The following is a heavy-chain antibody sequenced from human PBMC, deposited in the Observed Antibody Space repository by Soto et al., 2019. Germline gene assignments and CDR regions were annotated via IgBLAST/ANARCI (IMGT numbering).Heavy chain of an antibody. J-gene: IGHJ4*02. CDR3: ARWPLYCSSTSCYLGFDY. CDR2: IYYSGST. D-gene: IGHD2-2*01. V-gene: IGHV4-31*03. Sequence: QVQLQESGPGLVKPSQTLSLTCTVSGGSISSGGYYWSWIRQHPGKGLEWIGYIYYSGSTYYNPSLKSRVTISVDTSKNQFSLKLSSVTAADTAVYYCARWPLYCSSTSCYLGFDYWGQGTLVTVSS. CDR1: GGSISSGGYY.